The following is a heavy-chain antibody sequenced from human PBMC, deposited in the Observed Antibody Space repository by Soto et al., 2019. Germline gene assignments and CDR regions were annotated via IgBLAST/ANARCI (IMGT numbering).Heavy chain of an antibody. J-gene: IGHJ6*02. D-gene: IGHD6-13*01. V-gene: IGHV5-51*01. CDR3: ARQYSSSWNYYYYGVDV. CDR2: IYPDDSDT. CDR1: GYSFATYW. Sequence: PXESLKVSCECSGYSFATYWIGLVRQMPGKGLEWMGIIYPDDSDTRYSPSFQGQVTISADKSINTAYLQWSSLKASDSAIYYCARQYSSSWNYYYYGVDVWGQGTTVTVSS.